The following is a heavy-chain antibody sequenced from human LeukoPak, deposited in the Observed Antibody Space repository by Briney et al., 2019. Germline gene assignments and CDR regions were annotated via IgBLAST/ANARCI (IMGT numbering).Heavy chain of an antibody. Sequence: PGGSLRLSCAASGFTFSSYWMHWVRQAPGKGLVWVSRINSDGSSTSYADFVKGRFTISRDNSNNTLYLQMNSLRAEDTAVYYCAREGSMGLTGTYHFDYWGQGTLVTVSS. CDR1: GFTFSSYW. CDR3: AREGSMGLTGTYHFDY. V-gene: IGHV3-74*01. J-gene: IGHJ4*02. D-gene: IGHD1-7*01. CDR2: INSDGSST.